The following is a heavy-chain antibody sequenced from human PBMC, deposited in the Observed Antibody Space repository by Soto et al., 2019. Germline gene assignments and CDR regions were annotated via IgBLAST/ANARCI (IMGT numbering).Heavy chain of an antibody. V-gene: IGHV4-30-4*01. CDR1: GGSISSGYYY. Sequence: PSETLSLTCSVSGGSISSGYYYWSWIRQPPGKGLEWIGNIYYSGNTYYNPSLTSRLIISIDTPKNPFSLKVGSVTAADTAVYYCASSSLYGIDVWGQGTTVTVSS. CDR2: IYYSGNT. CDR3: ASSSLYGIDV. J-gene: IGHJ6*02.